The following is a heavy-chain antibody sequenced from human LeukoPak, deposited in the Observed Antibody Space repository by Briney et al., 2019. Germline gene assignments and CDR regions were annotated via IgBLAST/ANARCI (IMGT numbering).Heavy chain of an antibody. V-gene: IGHV3-43*01. CDR2: ISWDGGST. J-gene: IGHJ4*02. Sequence: GGSLRLSCAASGFTFDDYTMHWVRQAPGKGLEWVSLISWDGGSTYYADSVKGRFTISRDNSKNTLYLQMNSLRAEDTAVYYCARARIVVVIKEGFDYWGQGTLVTVSS. CDR3: ARARIVVVIKEGFDY. CDR1: GFTFDDYT. D-gene: IGHD3-22*01.